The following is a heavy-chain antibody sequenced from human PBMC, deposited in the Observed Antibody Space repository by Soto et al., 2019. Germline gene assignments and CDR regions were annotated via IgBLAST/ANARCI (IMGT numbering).Heavy chain of an antibody. D-gene: IGHD5-12*01. V-gene: IGHV1-46*03. CDR2: INPAGSVT. J-gene: IGHJ5*02. CDR1: GISFINHY. Sequence: ASVKVSCKASGISFINHYVHWVRQAPGQGPEWMGVINPAGSVTVYALKLQDRVTVTRDTSTSTVYMELNSLTSEDTAIYYCGRDPVDGYAFFDNWGQGALVTVSS. CDR3: GRDPVDGYAFFDN.